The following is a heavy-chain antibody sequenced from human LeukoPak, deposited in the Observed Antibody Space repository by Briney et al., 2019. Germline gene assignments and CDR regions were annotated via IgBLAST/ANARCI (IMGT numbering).Heavy chain of an antibody. V-gene: IGHV5-51*01. D-gene: IGHD3-10*01. CDR2: IYPGDSDT. CDR1: GYSFTSYW. J-gene: IGHJ4*02. Sequence: GASLQISCKGSGYSFTSYWIGWVRQVPGKGLEWMGIIYPGDSDTRYSPSLQGQVTISADKSISTAYLQWSSLKASDTAMYYCARLVLWYSADYWGQGTLVTVSS. CDR3: ARLVLWYSADY.